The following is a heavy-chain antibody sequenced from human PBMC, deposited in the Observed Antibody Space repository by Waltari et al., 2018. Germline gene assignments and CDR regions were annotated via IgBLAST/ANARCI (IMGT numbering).Heavy chain of an antibody. V-gene: IGHV4-4*07. Sequence: QVQLQESGPGLVKPSETLSLTCTVPVGSISSYYWSWIRQPAGKGLEWIGRIYTRGSTNYNPSLKSRVTMSVDTSKNQFSLKLSSVTAADTAVYYCDYYDSSGYSFDYWGQGTLVTVSS. CDR2: IYTRGST. J-gene: IGHJ4*02. CDR1: VGSISSYY. D-gene: IGHD3-22*01. CDR3: DYYDSSGYSFDY.